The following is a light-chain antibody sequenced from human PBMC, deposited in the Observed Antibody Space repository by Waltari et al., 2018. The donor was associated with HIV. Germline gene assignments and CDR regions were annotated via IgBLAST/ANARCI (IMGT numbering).Light chain of an antibody. J-gene: IGLJ3*02. CDR1: SSNIGSNY. V-gene: IGLV1-47*01. CDR3: AAWDGSLSVVL. Sequence: QSELTQPPSASGTSGQRVTISCSGSSSNIGSNYVYWYQQVPGKAPKLLIYRNTPRPSGVPARVPGSKSATSASLAIIGRRSDDEADYYCAAWDGSLSVVLFGGGTKLTVL. CDR2: RNT.